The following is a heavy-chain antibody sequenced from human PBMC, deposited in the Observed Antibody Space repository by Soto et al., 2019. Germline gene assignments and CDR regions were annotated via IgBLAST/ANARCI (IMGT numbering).Heavy chain of an antibody. CDR2: VFHTGTT. J-gene: IGHJ4*02. V-gene: IGHV4-4*02. CDR1: GDSVSSPYY. D-gene: IGHD6-19*01. Sequence: QVQLQESGPGLVKPSGTLSLTCAVSGDSVSSPYYWCWVRQPPGKGLEWIGEVFHTGTTSYNPYLRSRVTISMDKSINPFSLDLSSVTAADTAVYYCARSAGWYAVHSWGPGTLVIVSS. CDR3: ARSAGWYAVHS.